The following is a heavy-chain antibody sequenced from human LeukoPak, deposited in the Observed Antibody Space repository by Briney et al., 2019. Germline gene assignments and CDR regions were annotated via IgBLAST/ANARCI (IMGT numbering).Heavy chain of an antibody. J-gene: IGHJ4*02. CDR1: GGSFSGYY. CDR2: INHSGST. D-gene: IGHD6-19*01. V-gene: IGHV4-34*01. CDR3: ARKSSGWPFDY. Sequence: SETLSLTCAVYGGSFSGYYWSWIRQPPGKGLEWIGEINHSGSTNYNPFLKSRVTISVDTSKNQFSLKLSSVTAADTAVYYCARKSSGWPFDYWGQGTLVTVSS.